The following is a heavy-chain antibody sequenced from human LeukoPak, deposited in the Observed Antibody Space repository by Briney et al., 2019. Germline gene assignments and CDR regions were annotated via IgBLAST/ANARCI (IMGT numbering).Heavy chain of an antibody. Sequence: TSETLSLTCTVSGGSISSSSYYWGWIRQPPGKGLEWIGSVYYSGSTYYNPSLKSRVTISVDTSKNQFSLKLSSVTAADTAVYYCARSISGELWWFGPWGQGTLVTVSS. D-gene: IGHD3-10*01. CDR3: ARSISGELWWFGP. CDR2: VYYSGST. V-gene: IGHV4-39*07. CDR1: GGSISSSSYY. J-gene: IGHJ5*02.